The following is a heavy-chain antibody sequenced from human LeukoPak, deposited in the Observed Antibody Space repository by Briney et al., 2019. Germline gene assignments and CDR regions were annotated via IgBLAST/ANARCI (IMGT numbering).Heavy chain of an antibody. D-gene: IGHD3-3*02. J-gene: IGHJ4*02. CDR3: AKAAFSRTSYFDY. CDR2: ISGSGGNT. CDR1: GFTFSTYT. Sequence: GGTLRLSCAASGFTFSTYTMSWVRQAPGKGLEWVSAISGSGGNTYYADSVKGRFTISRDNSKNTLYLQMDSLRADDTAVYYCAKAAFSRTSYFDYWGQGTLVTASS. V-gene: IGHV3-23*01.